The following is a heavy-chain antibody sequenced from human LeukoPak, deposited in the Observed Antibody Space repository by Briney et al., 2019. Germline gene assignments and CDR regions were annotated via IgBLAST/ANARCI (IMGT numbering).Heavy chain of an antibody. V-gene: IGHV3-48*03. CDR1: GFTFSSYE. CDR3: ANPRGALRHAFDI. Sequence: GGSLRLSCAASGFTFSSYEMNWVRQAPGKGLEWVSYISSSGSTIYYADSVKGRFTISRDNAKNSLYLQMNSLRAEDTAVYYCANPRGALRHAFDIWGQGTMVTVSS. J-gene: IGHJ3*02. CDR2: ISSSGSTI. D-gene: IGHD4-17*01.